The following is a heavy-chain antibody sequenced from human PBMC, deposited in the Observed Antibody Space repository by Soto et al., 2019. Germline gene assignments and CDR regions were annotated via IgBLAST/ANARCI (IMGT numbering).Heavy chain of an antibody. CDR1: GGSFSGFY. Sequence: SETLSLTCAVYGGSFSGFYWSWSRLPPGKGLDWIGEINHSGSTNYNPSLKSRVTISVDTSKNQFSLKLSSVTAADTAVYYCARVGSVTTFDYWGQGTLVTVSS. D-gene: IGHD4-17*01. V-gene: IGHV4-34*01. CDR2: INHSGST. CDR3: ARVGSVTTFDY. J-gene: IGHJ4*02.